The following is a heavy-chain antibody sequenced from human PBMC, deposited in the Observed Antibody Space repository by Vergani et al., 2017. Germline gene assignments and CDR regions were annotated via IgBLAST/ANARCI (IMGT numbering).Heavy chain of an antibody. CDR1: GGSISSGGYY. Sequence: QVQLQESGPGLVKPSQTLSLTCTVSGGSISSGGYYWSWLRQHPGKGLEWIGYIYYSGSTYYNPSLKSRVTISVDTSKNQFSLKLSSVTAADTAVYYCARDGGYCSGGSCYSGYFDYWGQGTLVTVSS. J-gene: IGHJ4*02. CDR3: ARDGGYCSGGSCYSGYFDY. D-gene: IGHD2-15*01. CDR2: IYYSGST. V-gene: IGHV4-31*03.